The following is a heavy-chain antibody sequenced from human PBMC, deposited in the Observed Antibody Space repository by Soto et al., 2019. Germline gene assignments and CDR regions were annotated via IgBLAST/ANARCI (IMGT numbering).Heavy chain of an antibody. CDR3: AHAGDYDLLTFDH. CDR2: LYWDDDK. CDR1: GFSLSTYHMG. D-gene: IGHD4-17*01. J-gene: IGHJ4*01. V-gene: IGHV2-5*02. Sequence: QITLKESGPTLVRPAQTLTLTCDFSGFSLSTYHMGVAWIGQPPGKALEWLALLYWDDDKRYSPSLKDRLAISKDTSNNQVVLTITNIDPGDSATYFCAHAGDYDLLTFDHWGPGTLVTVSS.